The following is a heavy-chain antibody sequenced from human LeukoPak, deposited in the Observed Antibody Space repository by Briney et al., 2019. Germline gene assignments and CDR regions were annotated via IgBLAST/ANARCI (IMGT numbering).Heavy chain of an antibody. D-gene: IGHD3-3*01. CDR2: ISSSGGTT. Sequence: GGSLRLSCVASGFMFSDYAMSWVRQAPGKGLEWVSSISSSGGTTFYADSVKGRFTISRDLFKKTVHLEMKAMRAEDTAVYYCAIDPRTYYDVPVGYWGQGTLVTVSP. CDR3: AIDPRTYYDVPVGY. J-gene: IGHJ4*02. CDR1: GFMFSDYA. V-gene: IGHV3-23*01.